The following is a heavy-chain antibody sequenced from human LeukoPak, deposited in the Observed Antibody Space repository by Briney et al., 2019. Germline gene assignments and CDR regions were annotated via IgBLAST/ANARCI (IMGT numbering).Heavy chain of an antibody. D-gene: IGHD3-22*01. CDR2: INWNGGST. CDR3: AKDSGSAPYDSSGYYYVVITTSGLFDY. J-gene: IGHJ4*02. CDR1: GFTFDDYG. Sequence: GSLRLSCAASGFTFDDYGMSWVRQAPGKGLEWVSGINWNGGSTGYADPVKGRFTISRDNSKNTLYLQMNSLRAEDTAVYYCAKDSGSAPYDSSGYYYVVITTSGLFDYWGQGTLVTVSS. V-gene: IGHV3-20*04.